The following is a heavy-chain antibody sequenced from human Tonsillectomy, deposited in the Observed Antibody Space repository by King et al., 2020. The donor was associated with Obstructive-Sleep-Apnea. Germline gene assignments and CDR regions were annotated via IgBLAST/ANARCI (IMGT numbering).Heavy chain of an antibody. CDR3: ARGLSYSTYSKFDY. Sequence: VQLVESGAEVKKPGESLKISCKGSGYSFTTYWIGWVRQMPGKVLEWMGIIYPCDSDTRYIPSFQGQVTISAGKSINTAYLQWSSLKASDTAMYYCARGLSYSTYSKFDYWGQGTLVTVSS. V-gene: IGHV5-51*01. CDR2: IYPCDSDT. CDR1: GYSFTTYW. D-gene: IGHD6-13*01. J-gene: IGHJ4*02.